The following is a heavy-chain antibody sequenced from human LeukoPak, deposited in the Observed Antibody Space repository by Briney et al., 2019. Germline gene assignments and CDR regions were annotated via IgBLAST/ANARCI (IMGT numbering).Heavy chain of an antibody. D-gene: IGHD3-22*01. CDR3: ARGSGITMIVVVIGDAFDI. CDR2: IYYSGST. Sequence: SETLSLTCAVYGGSFSGYYWSWIRQPPGKGLEWIGSIYYSGSTYYNPSLKGRVTISVDTSKNQFSLKLSSVTAADTAVYYCARGSGITMIVVVIGDAFDIWGQGTMVTVSS. CDR1: GGSFSGYY. V-gene: IGHV4-34*01. J-gene: IGHJ3*02.